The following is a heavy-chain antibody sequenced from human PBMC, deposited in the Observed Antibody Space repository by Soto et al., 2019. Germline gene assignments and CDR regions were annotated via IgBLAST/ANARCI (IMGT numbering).Heavy chain of an antibody. J-gene: IGHJ6*04. CDR3: AKLAGYCRGNGCDGRSAMDV. Sequence: SQTLCLTCSVAGGTISSKGYPWGRNRQPPGRGLEWIGTVYDTENTYYNPSLKSRVTIPVDTSKHQFSLKLGSVTAADTAVYYCAKLAGYCRGNGCDGRSAMDVWGKGTTVTVSS. CDR1: GGTISSKGYP. D-gene: IGHD2-21*01. CDR2: VYDTENT. V-gene: IGHV4-39*01.